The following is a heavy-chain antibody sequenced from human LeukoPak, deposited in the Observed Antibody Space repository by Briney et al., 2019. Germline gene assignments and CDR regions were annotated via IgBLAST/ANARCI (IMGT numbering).Heavy chain of an antibody. CDR2: VSNSGDYI. Sequence: GGSLRLSCAASGFTFSSYSMSWVRQAPGKGLEWVSSVSNSGDYIHYADSVKGRFTISRDNSKNSLYLQMNSLRAEDTAVYYCARALIGYYFDYWGQGTLVTVSS. J-gene: IGHJ4*02. D-gene: IGHD2-8*01. CDR1: GFTFSSYS. CDR3: ARALIGYYFDY. V-gene: IGHV3-21*06.